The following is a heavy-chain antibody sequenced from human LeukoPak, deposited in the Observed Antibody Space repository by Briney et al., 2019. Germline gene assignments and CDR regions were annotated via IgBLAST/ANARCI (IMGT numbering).Heavy chain of an antibody. V-gene: IGHV4-59*01. Sequence: SETLSLTCTVSVVSISRYYWSWIRQPPGKGLEWMGYIHYSGSTNYNPSLKSRVTTSIDTSKNQFSLRLRSVTAADTAVYYCAREGGSGSSPLDSDYWGQGTLVTVSS. CDR2: IHYSGST. CDR3: AREGGSGSSPLDSDY. CDR1: VVSISRYY. J-gene: IGHJ4*02. D-gene: IGHD3-10*01.